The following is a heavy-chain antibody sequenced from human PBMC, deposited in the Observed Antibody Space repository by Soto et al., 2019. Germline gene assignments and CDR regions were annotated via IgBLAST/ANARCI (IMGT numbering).Heavy chain of an antibody. D-gene: IGHD2-2*01. CDR2: IWNDGTNK. CDR3: ARVPAAVLMDV. V-gene: IGHV3-33*01. Sequence: GGSLRLSCAASGFTFSSYAMHWVRQAPGKGLEWVAVIWNDGTNKYYADSVKGRFTISRDNSKNTLYLQMNSLRAEDTAVYYCARVPAAVLMDVWGQGTTVTVSS. CDR1: GFTFSSYA. J-gene: IGHJ6*02.